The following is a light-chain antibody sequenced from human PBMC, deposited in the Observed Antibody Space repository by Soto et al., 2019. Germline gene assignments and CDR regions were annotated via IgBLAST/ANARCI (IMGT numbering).Light chain of an antibody. Sequence: DIQMTQSPSSLSASVGDRVTITCRASQSVSNYLNWYQQKPGKAPTLLIYAASTLQSGVPSRISGSGSGTEFTLTISSLQPDDFATYYCQQYNSYSWTFGQGTKVDIK. CDR2: AAS. V-gene: IGKV1-39*01. CDR3: QQYNSYSWT. J-gene: IGKJ1*01. CDR1: QSVSNY.